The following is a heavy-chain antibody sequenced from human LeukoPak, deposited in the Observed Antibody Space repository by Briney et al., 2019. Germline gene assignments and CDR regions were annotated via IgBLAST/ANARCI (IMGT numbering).Heavy chain of an antibody. D-gene: IGHD5-24*01. V-gene: IGHV4-34*01. CDR2: INHSGST. Sequence: SEALSLTCAVYGGACGGYYGSWILQPPGKALEWIGEINHSGSTNYSPSLKSRVTISVDTSKNQFPLKLSSVTAADTAVYYCALRRDGYSRYFDLWGRGTLVTVSS. CDR3: ALRRDGYSRYFDL. CDR1: GGACGGYY. J-gene: IGHJ2*01.